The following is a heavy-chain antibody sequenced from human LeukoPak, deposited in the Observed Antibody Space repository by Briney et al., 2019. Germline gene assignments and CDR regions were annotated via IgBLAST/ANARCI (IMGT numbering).Heavy chain of an antibody. V-gene: IGHV3-30*03. CDR1: GFIFSTYA. J-gene: IGHJ5*02. CDR3: GSPDGSPWFDP. Sequence: QTGGSLRLSCAASGFIFSTYAMHWARQAPGKGLEWVAIISYDGSDPYYADSGKGRFTISRDDSNNTLYLQMDSLRPEDTAVYYCGSPDGSPWFDPWGQGTLVTVSS. D-gene: IGHD3-10*01. CDR2: ISYDGSDP.